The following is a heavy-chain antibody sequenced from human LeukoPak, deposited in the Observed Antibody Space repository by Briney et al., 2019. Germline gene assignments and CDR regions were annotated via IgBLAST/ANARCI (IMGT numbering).Heavy chain of an antibody. CDR3: AKDPWGAYCGGDCHF. D-gene: IGHD2-21*02. CDR2: ISYDGSNK. V-gene: IGHV3-30*18. CDR1: GFTVSSNY. J-gene: IGHJ4*02. Sequence: GGSLRLSCAASGFTVSSNYMSWVRQAPGKGLEWVAVISYDGSNKYYADSVKGRFTISRDNSKNTLYLQMNSLRAEDTAVYYCAKDPWGAYCGGDCHFWGQGTLVTVSS.